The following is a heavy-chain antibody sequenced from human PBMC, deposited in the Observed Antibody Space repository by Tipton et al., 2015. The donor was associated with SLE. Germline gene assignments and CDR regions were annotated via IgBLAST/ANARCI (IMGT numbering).Heavy chain of an antibody. D-gene: IGHD3-16*01. V-gene: IGHV4-61*02. Sequence: TLSLTCTVSGGSISSSSYYWGWIRQPAGKGLEWIGRIYTSGSTNYNPSLKSRVTMSVDTSKNQFSLKLSSVTAADTAEYYCASSRAGRDNVWGSPPDYWGQGTLVTVSS. J-gene: IGHJ4*02. CDR3: ASSRAGRDNVWGSPPDY. CDR1: GGSISSSSYY. CDR2: IYTSGST.